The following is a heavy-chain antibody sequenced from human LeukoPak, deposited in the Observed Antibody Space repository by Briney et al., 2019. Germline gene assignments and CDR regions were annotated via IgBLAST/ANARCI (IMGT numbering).Heavy chain of an antibody. V-gene: IGHV1-69*06. D-gene: IGHD6-6*01. CDR3: ARSLVAARDYYYYYYMDV. Sequence: ASVKVSCKASGYTFTSYGISWVRQAPGQGLEWMGGIIPIFGTANYAQKFQGRVTITADKSTSTAYMELSSLRSEDTAVYYCARSLVAARDYYYYYYMDVWGKGTTVTVSS. CDR2: IIPIFGTA. CDR1: GYTFTSYG. J-gene: IGHJ6*03.